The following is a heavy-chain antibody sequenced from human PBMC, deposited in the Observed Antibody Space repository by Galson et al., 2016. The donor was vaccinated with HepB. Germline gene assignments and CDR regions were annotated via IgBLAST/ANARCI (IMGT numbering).Heavy chain of an antibody. J-gene: IGHJ6*02. D-gene: IGHD2-15*01. CDR2: ISYDGSNT. CDR1: GFTFRTYG. CDR3: AKDQDCSGGNCWALYYYYGMDV. V-gene: IGHV3-30*18. Sequence: SLRLSCAASGFTFRTYGMHWVRQAPGKGLEWVAVISYDGSNTFYPDSVKGRFTISRDNSKNTLYQQMNSLRADDTAVYYCAKDQDCSGGNCWALYYYYGMDVWGQGTTVTVSS.